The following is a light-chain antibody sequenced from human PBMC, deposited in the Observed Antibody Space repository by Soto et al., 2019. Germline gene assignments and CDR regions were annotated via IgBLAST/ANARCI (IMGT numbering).Light chain of an antibody. Sequence: MIVYPKTLSGSGGGSVTITCRASQTISSWLAWYQQKPGKAPKLLIYKASSLESGVPSRFSGRGSGTEVTLTSCSQQPDDVATYYDQQYNSWWMVGRGTKVDIK. CDR3: QQYNSWWM. CDR1: QTISSW. J-gene: IGKJ1*01. CDR2: KAS. V-gene: IGKV1-5*03.